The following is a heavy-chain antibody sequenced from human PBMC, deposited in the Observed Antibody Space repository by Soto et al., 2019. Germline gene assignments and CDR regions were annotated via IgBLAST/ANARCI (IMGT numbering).Heavy chain of an antibody. CDR2: ISGSGGST. Sequence: GGSLRLSCAASGFTFSSYAMSWVRQAPGKGLEWVSAISGSGGSTYYADSVKGRFTISRDNSKNTLYLQMNSLRAEDTAVYYCAKAEAAAGSRTYYYGMDVWGQGTTVTVSS. D-gene: IGHD6-13*01. CDR1: GFTFSSYA. V-gene: IGHV3-23*01. J-gene: IGHJ6*02. CDR3: AKAEAAAGSRTYYYGMDV.